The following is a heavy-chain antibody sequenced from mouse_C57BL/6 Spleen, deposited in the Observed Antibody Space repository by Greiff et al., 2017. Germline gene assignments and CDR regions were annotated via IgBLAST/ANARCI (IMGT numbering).Heavy chain of an antibody. V-gene: IGHV5-6*01. CDR2: ISSGGSYT. Sequence: DVHLVESGGDLVKPGGSLKLSCAASGFTFSSYSMSWVRQTPDKRLEWVATISSGGSYTYYPDSVKGRFTISRDNAKNTLYLQMSSLKSEDTAMYYCARQDSSGPYYYAMDYWGQGTSVTVSS. D-gene: IGHD3-2*02. J-gene: IGHJ4*01. CDR1: GFTFSSYS. CDR3: ARQDSSGPYYYAMDY.